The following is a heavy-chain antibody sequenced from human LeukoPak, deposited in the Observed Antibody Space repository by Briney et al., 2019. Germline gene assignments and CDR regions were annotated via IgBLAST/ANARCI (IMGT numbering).Heavy chain of an antibody. CDR2: MSSSSSTI. CDR3: ARGTIIVVVPAAYNWLDP. V-gene: IGHV3-48*01. J-gene: IGHJ5*02. D-gene: IGHD2-2*01. Sequence: PGGSLRLSCAASGFTFSSYSMNWVRQAPGKGLEWVSYMSSSSSTIYYADSVKGRFTISRDNAKNSLYLQMNSLRAEDTAVYYCARGTIIVVVPAAYNWLDPWGPGTLVTVSS. CDR1: GFTFSSYS.